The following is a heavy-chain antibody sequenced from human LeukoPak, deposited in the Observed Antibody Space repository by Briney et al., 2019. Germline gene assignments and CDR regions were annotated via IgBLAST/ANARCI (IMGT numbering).Heavy chain of an antibody. J-gene: IGHJ6*02. CDR2: IIPIFGTA. CDR1: GGTFSSYA. V-gene: IGHV1-69*13. D-gene: IGHD6-19*01. CDR3: ARELSRSSGWYYYYGMDV. Sequence: ASVNVSCKASGGTFSSYAISWVRQAPGQGLEWMGGIIPIFGTANYAQKFQGRVTITADESTSTAYMELSSLRSEDTAVYYCARELSRSSGWYYYYGMDVWGQGTTVTVSS.